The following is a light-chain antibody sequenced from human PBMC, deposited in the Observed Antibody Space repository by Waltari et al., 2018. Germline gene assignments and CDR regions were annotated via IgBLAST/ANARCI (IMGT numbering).Light chain of an antibody. CDR3: MQRTQWPGT. CDR2: KVS. Sequence: DVVMTQSPLSLPVTLGQPASISCRSSQTLVHSDGNTYLNWFQQRPGQSPRRLIYKVSNRDSVVPDRFSGSGSGTDFTLKISRVEAEDVGVYYCMQRTQWPGTFGQGTKVEF. J-gene: IGKJ1*01. CDR1: QTLVHSDGNTY. V-gene: IGKV2-30*02.